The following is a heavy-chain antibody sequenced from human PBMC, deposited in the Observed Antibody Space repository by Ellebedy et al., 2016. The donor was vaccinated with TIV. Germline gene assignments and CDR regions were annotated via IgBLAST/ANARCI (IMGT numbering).Heavy chain of an antibody. Sequence: PGGSLRLSCAASGFTFSDYYMSWIRQAPGKGLEWVSYISGGSTYTNYAASVKGRFTISRDNAKTSLFLQMNSLRAEDTAVYYCANAGLSDYDLGAWGQGTLVTVSS. J-gene: IGHJ5*02. V-gene: IGHV3-11*06. CDR3: ANAGLSDYDLGA. CDR1: GFTFSDYY. CDR2: ISGGSTYT. D-gene: IGHD5-12*01.